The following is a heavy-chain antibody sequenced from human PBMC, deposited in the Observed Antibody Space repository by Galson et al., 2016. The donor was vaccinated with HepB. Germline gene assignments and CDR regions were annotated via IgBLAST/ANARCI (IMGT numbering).Heavy chain of an antibody. Sequence: SLRLSCAASGMTFSDSYMSWIRQPPGRGLEWVAYISSASATISYADSVRGRFTISRDNRRSLLFLEMNSLRAEDTALYYCASDQKPRGSDYWGQGTLVTVSS. CDR1: GMTFSDSY. D-gene: IGHD3-10*01. J-gene: IGHJ4*02. V-gene: IGHV3-11*01. CDR2: ISSASATI. CDR3: ASDQKPRGSDY.